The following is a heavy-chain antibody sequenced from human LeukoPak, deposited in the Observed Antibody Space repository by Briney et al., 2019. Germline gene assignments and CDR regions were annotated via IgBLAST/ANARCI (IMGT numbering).Heavy chain of an antibody. CDR2: ISSSSSYI. Sequence: GGSLRLSCAASGFTFSSYSMNWVRQAPGKGLEWVSSISSSSSYIYYGDSVKGRFTISRDNAKNSLYLQMNSLRAEDTAVYYCARSNPITAAFDYWGQGTLVTVSS. J-gene: IGHJ4*02. CDR3: ARSNPITAAFDY. D-gene: IGHD3-10*01. V-gene: IGHV3-21*01. CDR1: GFTFSSYS.